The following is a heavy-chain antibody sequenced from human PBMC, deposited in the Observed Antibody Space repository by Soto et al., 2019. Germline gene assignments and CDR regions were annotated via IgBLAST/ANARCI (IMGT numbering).Heavy chain of an antibody. Sequence: EVQLVESGGGLVQPGRSLRLSCAASGFTFDDYAMHWVRQAPGKGLEWVSGISWNSGSIGYADSVKGRFTISRDNAKNSLYLQMNSLRAEDTALYYCAKGSTYRGGTFDLWGRGTLVTVSS. CDR1: GFTFDDYA. CDR3: AKGSTYRGGTFDL. V-gene: IGHV3-9*01. D-gene: IGHD3-16*01. CDR2: ISWNSGSI. J-gene: IGHJ2*01.